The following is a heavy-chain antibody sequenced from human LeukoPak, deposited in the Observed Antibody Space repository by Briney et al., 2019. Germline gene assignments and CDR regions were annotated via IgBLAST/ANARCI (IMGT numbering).Heavy chain of an antibody. CDR3: ARRRIVATIDY. V-gene: IGHV4-39*01. Sequence: SETLSLTCTVSGGSISSSNYYWGWIRQPPGKGLEWIGSIYFSGSTYYNPSLKSRVTISVDTSKNQFSLKLSSVTAADTAVYYCARRRIVATIDYWGQGTLVTVSS. D-gene: IGHD5-12*01. J-gene: IGHJ4*02. CDR2: IYFSGST. CDR1: GGSISSSNYY.